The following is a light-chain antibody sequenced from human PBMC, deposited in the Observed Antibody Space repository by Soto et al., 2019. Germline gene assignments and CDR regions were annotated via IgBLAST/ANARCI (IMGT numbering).Light chain of an antibody. CDR1: QDISNF. J-gene: IGKJ1*01. Sequence: DIPMTKSPSSLSASVGDRITITCRASQDISNFLAWFQQKPGKAPKSLIYEASNFQSGVPPKYSGSASGTDFALTINSLQPEDFATYYFQQYHSYPPTLGHGTKVEIK. CDR3: QQYHSYPPT. V-gene: IGKV1-16*02. CDR2: EAS.